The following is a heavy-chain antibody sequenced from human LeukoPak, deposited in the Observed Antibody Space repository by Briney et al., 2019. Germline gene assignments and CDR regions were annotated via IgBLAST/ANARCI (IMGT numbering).Heavy chain of an antibody. CDR1: GGSISSSNW. CDR3: ASKGAYYDILTGYYTRGFDY. J-gene: IGHJ4*02. D-gene: IGHD3-9*01. CDR2: IYHSGST. Sequence: PSETLSLTCAVSGGSISSSNWWSWVRQPPGKGLEGIGEIYHSGSTNYNPSLKRRVTISVDKSKNQFSLKLSSVTAADTAVYYCASKGAYYDILTGYYTRGFDYWGQGTLVTVSS. V-gene: IGHV4-4*02.